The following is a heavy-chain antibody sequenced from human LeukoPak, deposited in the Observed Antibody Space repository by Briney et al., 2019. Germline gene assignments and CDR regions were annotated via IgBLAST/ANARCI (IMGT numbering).Heavy chain of an antibody. CDR3: ARHPITIFGVVIKGYYYYGMDV. V-gene: IGHV1-8*01. D-gene: IGHD3-3*01. CDR2: MNPNSGNT. J-gene: IGHJ6*02. CDR1: GYTFTSYD. Sequence: GASVKVSCKASGYTFTSYDINWVRQATGQGLEWMGWMNPNSGNTGYAQKFQGRVTMTRNTSISTAYMELSSLRSEDTAVYYCARHPITIFGVVIKGYYYYGMDVWGQGTTVTVSS.